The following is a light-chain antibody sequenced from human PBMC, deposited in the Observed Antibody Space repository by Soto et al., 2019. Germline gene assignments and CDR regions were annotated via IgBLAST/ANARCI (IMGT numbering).Light chain of an antibody. V-gene: IGLV2-14*01. CDR3: SSFTSTSTLVV. J-gene: IGLJ2*01. CDR2: EVS. Sequence: QSALTQPASVSGSPGQSITISCTGSSSDVGDYDFVSWYQQHPGKAPKLIIYEVSDRPSGVSNRFSGSKSGNTASLTISGLQAEDDAHYYCSSFTSTSTLVVFGGGTKLNVL. CDR1: SSDVGDYDF.